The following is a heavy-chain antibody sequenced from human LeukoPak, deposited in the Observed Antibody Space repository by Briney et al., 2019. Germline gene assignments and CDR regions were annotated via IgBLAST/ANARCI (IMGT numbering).Heavy chain of an antibody. J-gene: IGHJ4*02. CDR1: GFTFDDYA. D-gene: IGHD3-3*02. CDR2: ISGDGGST. Sequence: GGSLRLSCADSGFTFDDYAMHWVRDAPGKGLEWVYLISGDGGSTYYADSVKGRFTISRDNSKNSLYLQMNSLRTEDTALYYCAKVTFFSALDYWGQGTLVTVSS. CDR3: AKVTFFSALDY. V-gene: IGHV3-43*02.